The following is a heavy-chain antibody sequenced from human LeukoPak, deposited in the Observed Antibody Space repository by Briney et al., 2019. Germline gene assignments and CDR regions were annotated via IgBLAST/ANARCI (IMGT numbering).Heavy chain of an antibody. J-gene: IGHJ4*02. CDR1: GYTFTDHY. D-gene: IGHD3-22*01. Sequence: ASVKVSCKALGYTFTDHYFHWPRQAPGKGLEWMGGFDPEDGETIYAQKFQGRVTMTEDTSTDTAYMELSSLRSEDTAVYYCATARRITMIVEGYYFDYWGQGTLVTVSS. CDR2: FDPEDGET. CDR3: ATARRITMIVEGYYFDY. V-gene: IGHV1-24*01.